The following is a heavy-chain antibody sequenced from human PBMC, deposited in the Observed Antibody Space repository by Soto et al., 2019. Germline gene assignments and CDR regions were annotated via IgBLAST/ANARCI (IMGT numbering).Heavy chain of an antibody. Sequence: QVQLVESGGGLVEPGGSLRLSCAASGFIFTDYSMTWFRQAPGKGLEWVSYISNGDESTHYAHSVEGRFILYRENAKKVLFLKMSGLRVQDTAVYYCARDPKRRDGYNFDSWGPGALVTVSS. CDR1: GFIFTDYS. D-gene: IGHD5-12*01. J-gene: IGHJ4*02. CDR3: ARDPKRRDGYNFDS. V-gene: IGHV3-11*01. CDR2: ISNGDEST.